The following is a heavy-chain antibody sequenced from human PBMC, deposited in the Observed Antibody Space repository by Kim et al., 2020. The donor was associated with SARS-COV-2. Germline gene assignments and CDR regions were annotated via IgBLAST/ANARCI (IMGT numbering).Heavy chain of an antibody. J-gene: IGHJ4*02. D-gene: IGHD3-3*01. CDR1: GGSISSSGYY. CDR3: AXXXRXXSIRFLGLFQXXX. CDR2: VYYTGST. Sequence: SETLSLTCTVSGGSISSSGYYWGWIRQPPGKGLEWIGSVYYTGSTYYNPSLKXRVTIXVDTSKNQFSLKLXXVXAADTAVYYCAXXXRXXSIRFLGLFQXXXWGQGXXVTVSS. V-gene: IGHV4-39*01.